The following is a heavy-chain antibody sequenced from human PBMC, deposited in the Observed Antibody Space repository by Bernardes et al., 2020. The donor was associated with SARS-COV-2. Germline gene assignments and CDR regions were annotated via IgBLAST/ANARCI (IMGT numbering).Heavy chain of an antibody. Sequence: GGSLRLSCAASGFSFSDYYMAWIRQAPGKGLEWVSYISSSGTTIYYADSVKGRFTISRDNAKNSLYLQMNSLGGEDTAVYYCTSQKWFVNGMDVWGQGTTVTVSS. CDR2: ISSSGTTI. CDR1: GFSFSDYY. J-gene: IGHJ6*02. D-gene: IGHD3-10*01. V-gene: IGHV3-11*01. CDR3: TSQKWFVNGMDV.